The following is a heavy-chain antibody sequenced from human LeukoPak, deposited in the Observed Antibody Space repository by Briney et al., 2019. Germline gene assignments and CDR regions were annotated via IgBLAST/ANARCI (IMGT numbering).Heavy chain of an antibody. V-gene: IGHV4-4*07. D-gene: IGHD2-2*01. CDR1: GGSISSYY. CDR2: IYTSGST. Sequence: SETLSLTFTVSGGSISSYYWSWIRQPAGKGLEWIGRIYTSGSTNYNPSLKSRVTMSVDTSKNQFSLKLSSVTAADTAVYYCARQPYCSSTSCYRIYFDYWGQGTLVTVSS. CDR3: ARQPYCSSTSCYRIYFDY. J-gene: IGHJ4*02.